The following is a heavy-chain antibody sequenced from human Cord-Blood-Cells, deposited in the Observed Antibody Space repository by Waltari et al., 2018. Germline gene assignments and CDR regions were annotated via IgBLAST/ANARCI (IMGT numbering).Heavy chain of an antibody. J-gene: IGHJ6*02. D-gene: IGHD2-2*01. CDR2: ISYDGSNK. CDR1: GFTFSSYG. CDR3: AKDRGCSSTSCYPRGGMDV. V-gene: IGHV3-30*18. Sequence: QVQLVESGGGVVQPGRSLRLSCAASGFTFSSYGMHWVRKAPGKWLEWVAVISYDGSNKYYADSVKGRFTISRDNSKNTLYLQMNSLRAEDTAVYYCAKDRGCSSTSCYPRGGMDVWGQGTTVTVSS.